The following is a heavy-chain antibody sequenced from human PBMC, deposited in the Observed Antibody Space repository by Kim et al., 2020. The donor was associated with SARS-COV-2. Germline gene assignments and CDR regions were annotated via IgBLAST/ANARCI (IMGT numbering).Heavy chain of an antibody. Sequence: SGPTLVNPTQTLTLTCTFSGFSLSTSGVGVGWIRQPPGKALEWLALIYWDDDKRYSPSLKSRLTITKDTSKNQVVLTMTNMDPVDTATYYFAHKVGYGDFQGAFNIWGQVTMVTVSS. V-gene: IGHV2-5*02. CDR2: IYWDDDK. CDR3: AHKVGYGDFQGAFNI. CDR1: GFSLSTSGVG. D-gene: IGHD4-17*01. J-gene: IGHJ3*02.